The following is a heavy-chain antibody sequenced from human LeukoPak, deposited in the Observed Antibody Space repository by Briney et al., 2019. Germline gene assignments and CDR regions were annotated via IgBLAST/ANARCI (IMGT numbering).Heavy chain of an antibody. CDR1: GGSISSSSYY. CDR2: IYYSGST. CDR3: AIVLVGAFGY. J-gene: IGHJ4*02. D-gene: IGHD1-26*01. V-gene: IGHV4-39*07. Sequence: PSETLSLTCTVSGGSISSSSYYWGWIRQPPGKGLEWIGSIYYSGSTYYNPSLKSRVTISVDTSKNQFSLKLSSVTAADTAVYYCAIVLVGAFGYWGQGTLVTVSS.